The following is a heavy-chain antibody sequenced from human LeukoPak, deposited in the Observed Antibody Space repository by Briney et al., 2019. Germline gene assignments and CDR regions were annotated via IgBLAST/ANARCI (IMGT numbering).Heavy chain of an antibody. Sequence: SETLSLTCADYGGSFSDYYWSWIRQPPGKGLEWIGEINHSGSTNYNPSLKSRVTTSVDTSKNQFSLKLSSVTAADTAVYYCARSRAFDIWGQGTMVTVSS. J-gene: IGHJ3*02. CDR1: GGSFSDYY. CDR2: INHSGST. V-gene: IGHV4-34*01. CDR3: ARSRAFDI.